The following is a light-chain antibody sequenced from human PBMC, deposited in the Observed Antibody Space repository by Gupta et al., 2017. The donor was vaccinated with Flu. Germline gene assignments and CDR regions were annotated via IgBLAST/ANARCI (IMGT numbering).Light chain of an antibody. V-gene: IGLV3-1*01. CDR3: QAWDSSTAV. J-gene: IGLJ3*02. CDR2: QDS. Sequence: YELTQPPSVSVSPGQPASITCSGDKLGDKYACWYQQKPGQSPVLVIYQDSKRPSGIPERFSGSNSGNTATLTISGTQAMDEADYYCQAWDSSTAVFGGGTKLTVL. CDR1: KLGDKY.